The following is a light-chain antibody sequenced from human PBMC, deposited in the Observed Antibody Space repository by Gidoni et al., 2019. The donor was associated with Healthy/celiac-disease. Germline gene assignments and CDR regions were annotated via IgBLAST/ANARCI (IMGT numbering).Light chain of an antibody. CDR2: DAS. CDR1: KSVSSN. CDR3: QQRSNWPQLT. V-gene: IGKV3-11*01. Sequence: ENVLTPSLATLSLSPGERATLPCRSSKSVSSNLAWYQQKPGQAPRLLIYDASNRATGIPARFSGSGSGTDFTLTISSLEPEDFAVYYCQQRSNWPQLTFGGGTKVEIK. J-gene: IGKJ4*01.